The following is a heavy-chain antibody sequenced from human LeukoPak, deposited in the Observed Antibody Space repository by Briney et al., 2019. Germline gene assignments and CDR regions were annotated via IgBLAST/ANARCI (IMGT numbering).Heavy chain of an antibody. V-gene: IGHV3-13*01. CDR1: GFTFSTYD. J-gene: IGHJ2*01. CDR2: VGTAGDT. Sequence: TGGSLRLSCAASGFTFSTYDMHWVRQAAGKGLEWVSRVGTAGDTSYQDSVKGRFTVSREDAKNSLYLQMHSLTDGDAAVYYCARAIYGGNVRGWYFDLWGRGTLVTVSS. D-gene: IGHD4-23*01. CDR3: ARAIYGGNVRGWYFDL.